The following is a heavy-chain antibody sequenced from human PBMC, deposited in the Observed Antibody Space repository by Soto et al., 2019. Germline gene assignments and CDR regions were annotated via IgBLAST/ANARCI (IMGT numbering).Heavy chain of an antibody. J-gene: IGHJ6*02. CDR2: ISAYNGNT. V-gene: IGHV1-18*01. CDR1: GYTFTSYG. Sequence: ALVKVAWKASGYTFTSYGISWVRQAPGQGLEWMGWISAYNGNTNYAQKLQGRVTMTTDTSTSTAYMELRSLRYDDTAVYYCARDGGWGLTFYYYYGMDVWGQRTTVTVSS. CDR3: ARDGGWGLTFYYYYGMDV. D-gene: IGHD3-16*01.